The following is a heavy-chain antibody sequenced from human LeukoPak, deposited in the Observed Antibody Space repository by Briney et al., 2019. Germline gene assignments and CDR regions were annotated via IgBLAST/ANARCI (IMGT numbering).Heavy chain of an antibody. V-gene: IGHV1-8*03. D-gene: IGHD3-22*01. J-gene: IGHJ4*02. CDR3: ARNRVDYYDSSGYYGGFDY. Sequence: ASVKASCKASGGTFSSYAISWVRQATGQGLEWMGWMNPNSGNTDYAQKFQGRVTITRNTSISTAYMELSSLRSEDTAVYYCARNRVDYYDSSGYYGGFDYWGQGTLVTVSS. CDR2: MNPNSGNT. CDR1: GGTFSSYA.